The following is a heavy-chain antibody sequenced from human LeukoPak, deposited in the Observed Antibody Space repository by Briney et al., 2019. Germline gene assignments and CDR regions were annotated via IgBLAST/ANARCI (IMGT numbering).Heavy chain of an antibody. CDR1: GFTFSSFA. V-gene: IGHV3-23*01. Sequence: GGSLRLSCAASGFTFSSFAMSWVRQAPGKGLEWVSAISGIGGSTYYADSVKGRFTISRDNSKNTLYLQMNSLRAEDTAVYYCAKPPGGASRTFDYWGQVTLVTVSS. CDR3: AKPPGGASRTFDY. D-gene: IGHD1-1*01. J-gene: IGHJ4*02. CDR2: ISGIGGST.